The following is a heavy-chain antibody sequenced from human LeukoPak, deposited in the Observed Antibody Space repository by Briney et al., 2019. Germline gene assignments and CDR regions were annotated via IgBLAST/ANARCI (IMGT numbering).Heavy chain of an antibody. Sequence: GGSLRLSCAASGFTFSSYWMSWVRQAPGKGLEWVANIKQDGSEKYYVDSVKGRFTISRDNAKNSLYLQMNSLRAEDTAVYYCASLEWLVLSAFDIWGQGTMVTVSS. J-gene: IGHJ3*02. CDR2: IKQDGSEK. CDR1: GFTFSSYW. V-gene: IGHV3-7*01. D-gene: IGHD6-19*01. CDR3: ASLEWLVLSAFDI.